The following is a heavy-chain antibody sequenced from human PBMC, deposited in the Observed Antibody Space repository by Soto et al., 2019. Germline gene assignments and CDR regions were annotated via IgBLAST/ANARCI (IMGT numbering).Heavy chain of an antibody. CDR2: ISGSGGST. Sequence: EVQLLESGGGLVQPGGSLRLSCAASGFTFSSYAMSWVRQAPGKGLEWVSAISGSGGSTYYADSVKGRFTISRDNSNNTLYLQMDSLRAEDTAVYYCAKEGERDYYYMDVWGKGTTVTVSS. V-gene: IGHV3-23*01. J-gene: IGHJ6*03. D-gene: IGHD1-1*01. CDR3: AKEGERDYYYMDV. CDR1: GFTFSSYA.